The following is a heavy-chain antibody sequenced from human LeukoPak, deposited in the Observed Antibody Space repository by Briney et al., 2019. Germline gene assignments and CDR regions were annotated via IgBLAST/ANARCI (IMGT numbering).Heavy chain of an antibody. J-gene: IGHJ3*02. CDR1: GFTFSNAW. D-gene: IGHD5-18*01. Sequence: GGSLRRYCAASGFTFSNAWMSWVRQAPGKGLEWVGRIKSKTDGGTTDYAAPVKGRFTISRDDSKNTLYLQMNSLKTEDTAVYYCTTDVDTAMVSYAFDIWGQGTMVTVSS. CDR2: IKSKTDGGTT. CDR3: TTDVDTAMVSYAFDI. V-gene: IGHV3-15*01.